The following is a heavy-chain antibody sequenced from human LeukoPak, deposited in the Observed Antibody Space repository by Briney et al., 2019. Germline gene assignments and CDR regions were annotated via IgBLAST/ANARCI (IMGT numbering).Heavy chain of an antibody. V-gene: IGHV4-34*01. Sequence: SETLSLTCAVYGGSFSGYCWSWIRQPPGKGLEWIGEINHSGSTNYNPSLKSRVTISVDTSKNQFSLKLSSVTPADTAVYYCARSPLTVAGDYWGQGTLVTVSS. CDR3: ARSPLTVAGDY. J-gene: IGHJ4*02. D-gene: IGHD6-19*01. CDR2: INHSGST. CDR1: GGSFSGYC.